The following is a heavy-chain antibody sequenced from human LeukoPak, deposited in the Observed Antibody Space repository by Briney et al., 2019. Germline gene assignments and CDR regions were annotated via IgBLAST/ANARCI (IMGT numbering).Heavy chain of an antibody. CDR2: ISWSGTTF. Sequence: PGGSLRLSCEASGFAFEDYAMHWVRQAPGKGLEWISSISWSGTTFDYADSVKGRFTVSRDNAKNALYLEMDSLKTDDTAFYYCAKGSAAVGEDWLAPWGQGTLVTVSS. J-gene: IGHJ5*02. D-gene: IGHD3-16*01. V-gene: IGHV3-9*01. CDR3: AKGSAAVGEDWLAP. CDR1: GFAFEDYA.